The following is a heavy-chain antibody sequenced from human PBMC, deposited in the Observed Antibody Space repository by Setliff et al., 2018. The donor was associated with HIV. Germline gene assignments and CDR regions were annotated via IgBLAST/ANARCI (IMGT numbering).Heavy chain of an antibody. V-gene: IGHV4-39*07. Sequence: PSETLSLTCAVSGGSISSSSCFWGWIRQPPGKGLEWIGSMHYSGTTYYNLSLKSRATISVDTSKNQFSLNLRSVTAADTAVYYCARDMTYFCDSSGSLGWFDPWGQGTLVTVSS. CDR1: GGSISSSSCF. J-gene: IGHJ5*02. CDR2: MHYSGTT. CDR3: ARDMTYFCDSSGSLGWFDP. D-gene: IGHD3-22*01.